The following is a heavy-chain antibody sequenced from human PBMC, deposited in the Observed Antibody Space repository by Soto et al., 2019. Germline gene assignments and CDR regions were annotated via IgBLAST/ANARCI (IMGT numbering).Heavy chain of an antibody. CDR1: GFTFSSYA. D-gene: IGHD3-22*01. V-gene: IGHV3-30-3*01. J-gene: IGHJ4*02. CDR2: ISYDGSDK. CDR3: ARDYYKYYDSSGYYQSPAY. Sequence: GGSLRLSCAASGFTFSSYAMHWVRQAPGKGLEWVALISYDGSDKDYADSVKGRFTISRDNSRNTLFLQMNSLRAEDTAVYYCARDYYKYYDSSGYYQSPAYRGQGTLVTVSS.